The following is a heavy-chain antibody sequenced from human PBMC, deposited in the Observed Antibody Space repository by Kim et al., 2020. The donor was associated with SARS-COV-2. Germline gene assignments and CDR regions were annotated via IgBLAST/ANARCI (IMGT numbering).Heavy chain of an antibody. CDR2: INAGNGNT. Sequence: ASVKVSCKASGYTFTTYAMHWVRQAPGQRLEWMGWINAGNGNTKYSQKFQGRVTITRDTSASTAYMELSSLRSEDTAVYYCAREWQLQWFGEAWAFDIWGQGTMVTVSS. D-gene: IGHD3-10*01. CDR1: GYTFTTYA. J-gene: IGHJ3*02. V-gene: IGHV1-3*01. CDR3: AREWQLQWFGEAWAFDI.